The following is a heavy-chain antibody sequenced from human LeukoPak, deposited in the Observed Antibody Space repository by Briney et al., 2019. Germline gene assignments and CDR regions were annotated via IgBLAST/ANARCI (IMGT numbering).Heavy chain of an antibody. J-gene: IGHJ5*02. Sequence: GGSLRLSCAASGFTFSSYAMSWVRQAPGKGLEWVSAISGSGGSTYYADSVKGRFTISRDNSKNTLYLQMNSLRAEDTAVYYCAKDRSSSWYGGFNWFDPWGQGTLVTVSS. D-gene: IGHD6-13*01. CDR3: AKDRSSSWYGGFNWFDP. CDR1: GFTFSSYA. CDR2: ISGSGGST. V-gene: IGHV3-23*01.